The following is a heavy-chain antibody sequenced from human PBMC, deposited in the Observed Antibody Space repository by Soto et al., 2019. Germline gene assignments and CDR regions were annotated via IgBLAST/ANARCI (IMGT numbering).Heavy chain of an antibody. D-gene: IGHD6-19*01. CDR1: GYTFNNYG. CDR2: TSAYNGNT. Sequence: ASVKVCCKASGYTFNNYGITWVRQAPGQGLEWMGWTSAYNGNTNYAQKLQGRVTMTTDTSTSTAYMELRSLRSDDTAVYYCARRQWLVGGYYYGMDVWGQGTTVTVSS. J-gene: IGHJ6*02. V-gene: IGHV1-18*01. CDR3: ARRQWLVGGYYYGMDV.